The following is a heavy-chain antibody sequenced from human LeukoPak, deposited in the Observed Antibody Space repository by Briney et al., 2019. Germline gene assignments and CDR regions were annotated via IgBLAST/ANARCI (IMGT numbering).Heavy chain of an antibody. CDR2: INAYNSNT. V-gene: IGHV1-18*01. J-gene: IGHJ4*02. CDR1: GYTFTSYG. CDR3: ARDAIVGATKLDY. D-gene: IGHD1-26*01. Sequence: GASVKVSCKTSGYTFTSYGISWVRQAPGQGLEWMGWINAYNSNTNYAQKLQGRVTMTTDTSTSTAYMELRGLRSDDTAVYYCARDAIVGATKLDYWGQGTLVTVSS.